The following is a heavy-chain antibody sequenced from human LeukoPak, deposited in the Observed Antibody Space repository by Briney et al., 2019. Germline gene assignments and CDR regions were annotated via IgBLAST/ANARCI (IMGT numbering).Heavy chain of an antibody. CDR1: GFTFSSYE. CDR2: ISSSGSTI. D-gene: IGHD3-3*01. V-gene: IGHV3-48*03. Sequence: GGSLRLSCAASGFTFSSYEMNWVRQAPGKGLEWVSYISSSGSTIYYADSVKGRFTISRDNAKNSLYLQMNSLRAEDTAVYYCARDSLDSWSGYYFDYWGQGTLVTVSS. CDR3: ARDSLDSWSGYYFDY. J-gene: IGHJ4*02.